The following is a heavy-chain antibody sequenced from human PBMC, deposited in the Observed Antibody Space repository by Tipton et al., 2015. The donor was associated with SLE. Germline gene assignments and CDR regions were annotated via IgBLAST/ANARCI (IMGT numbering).Heavy chain of an antibody. Sequence: PGLVKPSETLSLTCTVSGGSISSSSFYWGWIRQPPGKGLEWIGSFYYGKSTFYNPSLKSRVTISVDTSTSRLSLQLSSVTAADTALYYCARLISAYDCNFDYWGQGTLVTVSS. V-gene: IGHV4-39*07. CDR2: FYYGKST. D-gene: IGHD5-12*01. CDR3: ARLISAYDCNFDY. CDR1: GGSISSSSFY. J-gene: IGHJ4*02.